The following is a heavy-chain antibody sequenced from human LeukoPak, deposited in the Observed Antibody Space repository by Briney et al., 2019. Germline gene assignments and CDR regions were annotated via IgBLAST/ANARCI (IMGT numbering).Heavy chain of an antibody. CDR2: IKPDGNEK. Sequence: GGSLRLSCAASGLTFTDFWMNWVRLAPGRGLEWLANIKPDGNEKYYVDSVKGRFAISRDNAKNEVCLEMNSLRAEDTGVYYCSGRDSSRSPRAYWGQGTLVRVSS. CDR1: GLTFTDFW. D-gene: IGHD2-2*01. J-gene: IGHJ4*02. CDR3: SGRDSSRSPRAY. V-gene: IGHV3-7*01.